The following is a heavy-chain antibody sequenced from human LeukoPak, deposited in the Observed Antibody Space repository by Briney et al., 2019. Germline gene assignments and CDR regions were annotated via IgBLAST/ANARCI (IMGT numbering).Heavy chain of an antibody. J-gene: IGHJ4*02. CDR2: IYPSSGGT. Sequence: ASVKVSCKASGYTFTNYHTHWVRQAPGQGLEWVGRIYPSSGGTNYAQKFQGRITLTTDTSINTAYMELSRLRFDDTAVYYCARDLPFEDWGQGTLVTVSS. D-gene: IGHD2/OR15-2a*01. CDR3: ARDLPFED. V-gene: IGHV1-2*06. CDR1: GYTFTNYH.